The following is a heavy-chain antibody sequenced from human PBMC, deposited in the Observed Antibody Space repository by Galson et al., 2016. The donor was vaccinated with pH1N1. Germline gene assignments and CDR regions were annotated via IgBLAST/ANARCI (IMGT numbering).Heavy chain of an antibody. V-gene: IGHV3-11*01. CDR2: INYSGRDT. D-gene: IGHD4-17*01. Sequence: SLRLSCAASGFPFSGRSMSWIRQAPGKGLEWIAYINYSGRDTYYGDSVRGRFTISRDNAKNSMYLQMNSLRAEDTAVYYCTRCDYGDYVGIDYWGQGTVVTVSS. CDR3: TRCDYGDYVGIDY. J-gene: IGHJ4*02. CDR1: GFPFSGRS.